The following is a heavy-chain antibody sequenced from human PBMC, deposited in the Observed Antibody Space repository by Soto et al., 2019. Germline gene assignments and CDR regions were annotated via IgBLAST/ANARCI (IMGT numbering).Heavy chain of an antibody. J-gene: IGHJ6*02. V-gene: IGHV4-39*01. CDR1: GGSISSSSYY. Sequence: PSETLSLTCTVSGGSISSSSYYWGWIRQPPGKGLEWIGSIYYSGSTYYNPSLKSRVTISVDTSKKQFSLKLSSVTAADTAVYYCARLVLAAAGSRTYYYYGMDVWGQGTTVTVSS. CDR3: ARLVLAAAGSRTYYYYGMDV. CDR2: IYYSGST. D-gene: IGHD6-13*01.